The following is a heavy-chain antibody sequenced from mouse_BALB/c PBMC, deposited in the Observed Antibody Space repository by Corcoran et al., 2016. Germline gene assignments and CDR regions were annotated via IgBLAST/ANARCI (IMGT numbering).Heavy chain of an antibody. D-gene: IGHD2-4*01. J-gene: IGHJ1*01. Sequence: EVQLQQSGPELVKPGASVKISCKASGYSFTGYYMHWVKQSHVKSLEWIGRINPYNGATSYNQNFKEMASLTVDKSSSTAHMDLHSLTSEDSAVYYWSRYYDSWYFDVWGAGTTVTVSS. V-gene: IGHV1-26*01. CDR3: SRYYDSWYFDV. CDR1: GYSFTGYY. CDR2: INPYNGAT.